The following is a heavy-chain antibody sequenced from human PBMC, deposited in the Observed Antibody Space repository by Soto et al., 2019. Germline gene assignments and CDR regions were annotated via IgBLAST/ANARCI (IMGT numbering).Heavy chain of an antibody. V-gene: IGHV4-30-4*01. CDR3: ARDRDGYRYGSTIDQ. CDR2: IYYSGST. Sequence: PSETLSLTCSVSGASISSGDYYWSWIRQAPGKGLEWIGHIYYSGSTHYKASLKSRVTISVDTSKTQFSLNLTSVTAEDTAVYYCARDRDGYRYGSTIDQWGQGTLVTVSS. CDR1: GASISSGDYY. J-gene: IGHJ4*02. D-gene: IGHD5-18*01.